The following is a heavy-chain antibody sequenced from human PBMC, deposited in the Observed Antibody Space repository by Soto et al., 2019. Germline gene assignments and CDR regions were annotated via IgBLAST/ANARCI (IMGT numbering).Heavy chain of an antibody. D-gene: IGHD3-22*01. CDR2: INPSGGVT. V-gene: IGHV1-46*03. J-gene: IGHJ3*02. Sequence: GASVKVSCKASGYTLSSHHMHWVRQAPGQGLEWMGMINPSGGVTMYAQKFQGRVTMTRDTSTSTIYMELSSLRSEDTAVYYCVTGTIIVAVNALDIWGQGTMVTVSS. CDR3: VTGTIIVAVNALDI. CDR1: GYTLSSHH.